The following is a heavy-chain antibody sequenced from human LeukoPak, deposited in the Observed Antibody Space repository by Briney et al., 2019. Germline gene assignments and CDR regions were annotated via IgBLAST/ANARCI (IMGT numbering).Heavy chain of an antibody. CDR1: GFTFTNYG. Sequence: GGSLRLSCAASGFTFTNYGMHWVRQAPGKGLEWVAVVWFDGTNKFYADSVKGRFTISRDNSKNTVYLQMNSLRAEDTAVYYCARDGSGSYLSYFDYWGQGTLVTVSS. CDR3: ARDGSGSYLSYFDY. CDR2: VWFDGTNK. V-gene: IGHV3-33*01. J-gene: IGHJ4*02. D-gene: IGHD1-26*01.